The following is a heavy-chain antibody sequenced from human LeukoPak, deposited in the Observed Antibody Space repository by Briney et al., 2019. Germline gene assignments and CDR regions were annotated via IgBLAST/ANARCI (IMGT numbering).Heavy chain of an antibody. J-gene: IGHJ6*02. Sequence: PSETLSLTCNVSGGSFSPYYWSWVRQPAGKGLEWIGRIYASGSVSSSGSTNYNPSLKSRVTMSVDTSEKQFSLRLNSVTAADTAVYYCAREKTVLHYYYGMDVWGQGTTVTVSS. CDR3: AREKTVLHYYYGMDV. D-gene: IGHD4-17*01. CDR2: IYASGSVSSSGST. V-gene: IGHV4-4*07. CDR1: GGSFSPYY.